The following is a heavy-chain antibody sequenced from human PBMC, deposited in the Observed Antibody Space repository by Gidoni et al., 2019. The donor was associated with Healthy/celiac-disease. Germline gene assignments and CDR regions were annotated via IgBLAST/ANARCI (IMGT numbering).Heavy chain of an antibody. Sequence: QVQLQQWGAGLLKPSETLSLTCAVYGGSFSGYYWSWIRQPPGKGLEWIGEINHSGSTNYNPSLKSRVTISVDTSKNQFSLKLSSVTAADTAVYYCARGRKPFYYYWGQGTLVTVSS. CDR1: GGSFSGYY. V-gene: IGHV4-34*01. CDR3: ARGRKPFYYY. D-gene: IGHD3-10*01. J-gene: IGHJ4*02. CDR2: INHSGST.